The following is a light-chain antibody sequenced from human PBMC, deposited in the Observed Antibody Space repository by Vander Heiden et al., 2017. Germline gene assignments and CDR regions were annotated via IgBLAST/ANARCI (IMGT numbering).Light chain of an antibody. CDR3: QQYFTIPLT. Sequence: DIVMTQYPDSLAVSLGERAPVNCKSSQTLLKSSNNKNCIAWYQHKPGQPPKLLIYWASTRQSGVPDRFSGGGSGTDYTLTISSLQAEDVAVYYCQQYFTIPLTFGGGTKVEIK. CDR2: WAS. CDR1: QTLLKSSNNKNC. V-gene: IGKV4-1*01. J-gene: IGKJ4*01.